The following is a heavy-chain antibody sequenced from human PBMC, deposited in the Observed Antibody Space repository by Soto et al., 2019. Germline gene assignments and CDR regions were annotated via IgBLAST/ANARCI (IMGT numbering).Heavy chain of an antibody. J-gene: IGHJ4*02. D-gene: IGHD1-26*01. CDR1: GYSISSSNW. CDR2: IYYSGTT. CDR3: ARREIQGPIDY. Sequence: QVQLQESGPGLVKPSDTLSLTCAFSGYSISSSNWWGWIRQPQGKGLEWIGYIYYSGTTYYNPSLKSRVTMSLDTSKNQFSLKLTSVTAVDTAVYYCARREIQGPIDYWGQGTLVTVSS. V-gene: IGHV4-28*01.